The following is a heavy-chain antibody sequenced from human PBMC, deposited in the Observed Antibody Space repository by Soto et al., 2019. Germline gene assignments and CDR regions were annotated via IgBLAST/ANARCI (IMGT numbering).Heavy chain of an antibody. Sequence: ASVKVSCKASGGTFSSYTISWVRQAPGQGLEWMGRIIPILGIANYAQKFQGRVTITADKSTSTAYMELSSLRSEDTAVYYCASQRWLQIKPFDYWGQGTLVTVSS. D-gene: IGHD5-12*01. J-gene: IGHJ4*02. CDR3: ASQRWLQIKPFDY. CDR2: IIPILGIA. CDR1: GGTFSSYT. V-gene: IGHV1-69*02.